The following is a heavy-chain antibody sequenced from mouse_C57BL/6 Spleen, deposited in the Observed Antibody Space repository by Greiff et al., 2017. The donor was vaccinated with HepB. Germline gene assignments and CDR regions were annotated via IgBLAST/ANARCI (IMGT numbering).Heavy chain of an antibody. J-gene: IGHJ1*03. V-gene: IGHV1-69*01. CDR3: ERRGYDGHGWYFDV. CDR1: GYTFTSYW. Sequence: QVQLQQPGAELVMPGASVKLSCKASGYTFTSYWMHWVKQRPGQGLEWIGEIDPSDSYTNYNQKFKGKSTLTVDKSSSKAYMPRSSLTSEDSAVYYCERRGYDGHGWYFDVWGTGTTVTVSS. D-gene: IGHD2-3*01. CDR2: IDPSDSYT.